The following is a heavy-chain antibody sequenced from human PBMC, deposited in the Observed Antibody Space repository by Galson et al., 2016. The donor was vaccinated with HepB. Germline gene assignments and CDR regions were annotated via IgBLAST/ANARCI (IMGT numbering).Heavy chain of an antibody. V-gene: IGHV4-61*02. Sequence: TLSLTCTVSGGSISSGSYCWSWIRQPAGKGPEWIGRIKTSGSTNYNPSLKSRVTISVDTSKNQFSLKVSSVSAADTAEYYCAGERSIVALASGLYYSYMDVWGKETTVTVSS. J-gene: IGHJ6*03. CDR1: GGSISSGSYC. CDR2: IKTSGST. CDR3: AGERSIVALASGLYYSYMDV. D-gene: IGHD2-15*01.